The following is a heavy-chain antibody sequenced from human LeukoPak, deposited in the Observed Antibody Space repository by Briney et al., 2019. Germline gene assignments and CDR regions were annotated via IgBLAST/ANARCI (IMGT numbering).Heavy chain of an antibody. CDR2: ISPSGGST. J-gene: IGHJ6*03. D-gene: IGHD6-13*01. CDR3: ASPPVPQAAAITPGYYYYYMDV. Sequence: GASVKVSCKAFGYTFTSNYMHWVRQAPGQGSEWMGVISPSGGSTTYAQKFQGRVTLTRDMSTSTDYLELSSLRSEDTAVYYCASPPVPQAAAITPGYYYYYMDVWGKGTTVTVSS. V-gene: IGHV1-46*01. CDR1: GYTFTSNY.